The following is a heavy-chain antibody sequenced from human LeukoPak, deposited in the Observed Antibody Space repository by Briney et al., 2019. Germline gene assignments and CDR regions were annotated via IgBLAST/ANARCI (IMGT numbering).Heavy chain of an antibody. J-gene: IGHJ4*02. V-gene: IGHV4-30-4*01. CDR3: ARGYDSSGYYVELGY. D-gene: IGHD3-22*01. CDR2: IYYSGST. CDR1: GGSISSGDYY. Sequence: SETLSLTCTVSGGSISSGDYYWSWIRQPSGKGLEWIGYIYYSGSTYYNPSLKSRVTISVDTSKNQFSLKLSSVTAADTAVYYCARGYDSSGYYVELGYWGQGTLVTVSS.